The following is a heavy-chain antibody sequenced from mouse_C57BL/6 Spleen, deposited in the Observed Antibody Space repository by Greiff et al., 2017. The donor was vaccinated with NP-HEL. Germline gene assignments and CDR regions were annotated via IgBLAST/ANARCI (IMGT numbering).Heavy chain of an antibody. CDR2: IYPGSGST. D-gene: IGHD1-1*01. Sequence: QVQLKQPGAELVKPGASVKMSCKASGYTFTSYWITWVKQRPGQGLEWIGDIYPGSGSTNYNEKFKSKATLTVDTSSSTAYMQLSSLTSEDSAVYYCARFLTTVVAHYAMDYWGQGTSVTVSS. CDR3: ARFLTTVVAHYAMDY. CDR1: GYTFTSYW. J-gene: IGHJ4*01. V-gene: IGHV1-55*01.